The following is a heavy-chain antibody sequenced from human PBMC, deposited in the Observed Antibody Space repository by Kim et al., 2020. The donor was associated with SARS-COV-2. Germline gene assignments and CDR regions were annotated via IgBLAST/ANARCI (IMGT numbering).Heavy chain of an antibody. CDR3: ARGPYYYDSSGPYSCDY. V-gene: IGHV3-21*01. D-gene: IGHD3-22*01. J-gene: IGHJ4*02. CDR2: ISGSSTYI. Sequence: GGSLRLSCAASGFTFSSYSMNWVRQAPGKGLEWVSSISGSSTYIYYADSVKGRFTISRDNAKNSLYLQMNSLRAEDTAVYYCARGPYYYDSSGPYSCDYWGQGTLVTVSS. CDR1: GFTFSSYS.